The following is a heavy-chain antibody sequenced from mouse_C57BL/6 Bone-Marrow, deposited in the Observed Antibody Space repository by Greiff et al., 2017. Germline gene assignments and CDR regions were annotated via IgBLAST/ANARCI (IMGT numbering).Heavy chain of an antibody. Sequence: EVQGVESGGGLVQPGGSLSLSCAASGFTFTDYYMSWVRQPPGKALEWLGFIRNKANGYTTEYSASVKGRFTISRDNSQSILYLQMNALRAEDSATYYCARSPNWDSWYFDVWGTGTTVTVSS. CDR3: ARSPNWDSWYFDV. V-gene: IGHV7-3*01. D-gene: IGHD4-1*01. J-gene: IGHJ1*03. CDR1: GFTFTDYY. CDR2: IRNKANGYTT.